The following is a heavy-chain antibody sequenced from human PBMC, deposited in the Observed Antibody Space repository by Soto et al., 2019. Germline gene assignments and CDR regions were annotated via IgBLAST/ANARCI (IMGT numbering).Heavy chain of an antibody. CDR2: IYYSGST. Sequence: SETLSLTCTVSGGSISSGGYYWSWIRQHPGKGLEWIGYIYYSGSTYYNPSLKSRVTISVDTSKNQFSLKLSSVTAADTAVYYCARARYYDFWSGYPYYYYYMDVWGKGTTVTVSS. D-gene: IGHD3-3*01. J-gene: IGHJ6*03. CDR3: ARARYYDFWSGYPYYYYYMDV. CDR1: GGSISSGGYY. V-gene: IGHV4-31*03.